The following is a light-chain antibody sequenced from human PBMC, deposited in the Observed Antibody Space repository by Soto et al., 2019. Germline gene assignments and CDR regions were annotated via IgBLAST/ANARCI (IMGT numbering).Light chain of an antibody. J-gene: IGLJ2*01. CDR2: DVS. CDR1: SSDVGVFNY. CDR3: CSYAGSYTWV. Sequence: QSALTQPRSVSGSPGQSVTISCTGTSSDVGVFNYVSWYQQHQGKAPKLRIYDVSKRPSGVPDRFSGSKSGNTASLTISGLQAEDEADYYCCSYAGSYTWVFGGGTQLTVL. V-gene: IGLV2-11*01.